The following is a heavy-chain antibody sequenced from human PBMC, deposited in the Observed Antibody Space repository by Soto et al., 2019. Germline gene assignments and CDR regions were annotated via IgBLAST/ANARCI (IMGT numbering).Heavy chain of an antibody. V-gene: IGHV4-31*03. J-gene: IGHJ4*02. CDR3: ARGGGYDSFDF. CDR2: IYYSGST. Sequence: SETLSLTCTVSGGSISSGGYYWSWIRQHPGKGLEWIGYIYYSGSTYYNPSLKSRVTISVDTSKNQFSLKLSSMTAADKAVYYCARGGGYDSFDFWGQGIQVTVSS. D-gene: IGHD2-15*01. CDR1: GGSISSGGYY.